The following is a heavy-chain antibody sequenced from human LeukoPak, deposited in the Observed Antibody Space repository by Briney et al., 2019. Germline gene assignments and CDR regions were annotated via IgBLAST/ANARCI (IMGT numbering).Heavy chain of an antibody. CDR2: FFYSGNT. D-gene: IGHD5/OR15-5a*01. Sequence: SETLSLTCTVSGDSISSSGFYWVWIRQPPGKGLDWLGSFFYSGNTYSSPSLQSRVSISVDTSKNQFSLKLSSVTAADTAVYYCARCLHPTYYFDYWGQGTLVTVSS. CDR1: GDSISSSGFY. CDR3: ARCLHPTYYFDY. V-gene: IGHV4-39*01. J-gene: IGHJ4*02.